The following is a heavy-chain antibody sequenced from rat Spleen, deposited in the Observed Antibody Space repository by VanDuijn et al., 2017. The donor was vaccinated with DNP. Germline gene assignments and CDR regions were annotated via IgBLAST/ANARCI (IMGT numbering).Heavy chain of an antibody. CDR2: ISDDGGNT. CDR1: GFTFNDYY. V-gene: IGHV5-20*01. J-gene: IGHJ2*01. CDR3: TTGFDS. Sequence: EVQLVESGGDLVQPGRSLKLSCAASGFTFNDYYMAWVRQAPTKGLEWVASISDDGGNTYYRDSVKGRFTISRDNAKSSLYLKMDSLRSEDTATYYCTTGFDSWGQGVMVTVSS.